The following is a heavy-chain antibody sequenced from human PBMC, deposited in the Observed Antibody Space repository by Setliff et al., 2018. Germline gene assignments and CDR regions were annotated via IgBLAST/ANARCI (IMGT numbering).Heavy chain of an antibody. V-gene: IGHV3-15*01. D-gene: IGHD3-16*01. CDR2: IKSKTDGGTI. CDR1: GFTFSKAW. CDR3: ARDGGEY. Sequence: GGSLRLSCAASGFTFSKAWMSWVRQAPGKGLEWVGRIKSKTDGGTIDYAAPVKGRLTISRDDSKNTLYLQVNSLRSEDTAVYYCARDGGEYWGQGTLVTVSS. J-gene: IGHJ4*02.